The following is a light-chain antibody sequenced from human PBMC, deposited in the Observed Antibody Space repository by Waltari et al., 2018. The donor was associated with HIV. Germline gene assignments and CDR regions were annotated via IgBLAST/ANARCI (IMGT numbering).Light chain of an antibody. Sequence: QAVLTQPPSASGTPGQRVTISCSGGRATIGSNYVYSYQQHPGTAPKLLIYRNNQRPSGVPDRFSGSKSGTSASLAISGLRSEDEADYYCAAWDNSLSALVFGGGTKLTVL. CDR3: AAWDNSLSALV. CDR1: RATIGSNY. V-gene: IGLV1-47*01. J-gene: IGLJ3*02. CDR2: RNN.